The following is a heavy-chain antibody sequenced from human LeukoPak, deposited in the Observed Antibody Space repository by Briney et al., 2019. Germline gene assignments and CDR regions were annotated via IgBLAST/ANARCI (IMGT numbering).Heavy chain of an antibody. Sequence: SQTLSLTCAIPGDSVSNNRATWIWIRQSPSRGLELLGRTYSRSKWYSDYAVSVKSRITIHPDTSKNHFSLHLNSVTPEDTAVYYCARVLTLGAFDIWGQGTMVTVSS. V-gene: IGHV6-1*01. J-gene: IGHJ3*02. CDR1: GDSVSNNRAT. CDR2: TYSRSKWYS. CDR3: ARVLTLGAFDI.